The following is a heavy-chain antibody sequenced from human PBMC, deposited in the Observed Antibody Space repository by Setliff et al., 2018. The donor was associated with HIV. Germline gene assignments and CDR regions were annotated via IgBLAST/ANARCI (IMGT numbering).Heavy chain of an antibody. Sequence: SETLSLTCTVSGDSISSASYYWSWIRQPAGKGLEWIGRVYYTGSTNYNPSLQRRISISVDTSKNQLSLKLSSVTAAETAVYDCVRDNAFYYGSGGHYFYARDVWGQGTTVTVSS. CDR3: VRDNAFYYGSGGHYFYARDV. D-gene: IGHD3-10*01. V-gene: IGHV4-61*10. CDR2: VYYTGST. CDR1: GDSISSASYY. J-gene: IGHJ6*02.